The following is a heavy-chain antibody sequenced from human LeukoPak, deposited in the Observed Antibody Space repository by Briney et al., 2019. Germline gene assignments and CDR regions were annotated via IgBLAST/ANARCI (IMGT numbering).Heavy chain of an antibody. Sequence: SETLSLTCTVSGGSISSYYWSWIRQPPGKGLEWIGYIYYSGSTNYNPSLKSRVTISVDTSKNQFSLKLSSVTAADTAVYYCARRRYYYGSGAIWGQGTLVTVSS. V-gene: IGHV4-59*12. D-gene: IGHD3-10*01. J-gene: IGHJ4*02. CDR1: GGSISSYY. CDR3: ARRRYYYGSGAI. CDR2: IYYSGST.